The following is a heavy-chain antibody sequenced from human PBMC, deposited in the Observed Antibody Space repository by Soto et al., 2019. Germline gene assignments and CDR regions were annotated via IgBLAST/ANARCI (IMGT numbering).Heavy chain of an antibody. CDR2: IYYSGTT. V-gene: IGHV4-39*07. Sequence: SETLSLTCTVSGGSICSSSYYWEWIRQPPGKGLEWIGTIYYSGTTYYNPSLRSRVTISLDPSKNQFSLKLTSVTAEDTALYYCARWFTYGNFDYFDYWGQGTQVTVSS. CDR1: GGSICSSSYY. J-gene: IGHJ4*02. D-gene: IGHD3-10*01. CDR3: ARWFTYGNFDYFDY.